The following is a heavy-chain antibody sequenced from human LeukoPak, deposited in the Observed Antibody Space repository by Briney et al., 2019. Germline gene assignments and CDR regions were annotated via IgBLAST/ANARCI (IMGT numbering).Heavy chain of an antibody. Sequence: PGGSLRLSCAASGFTFSSYGMHWVRQAPGKGLEWVAFIRYDGSNKYYADSVKGRFSISRDNAKKSLYLQMNSLRAEDTAVYYCARDPIYAPPPLAAFDIWGQGTLVTVSS. CDR2: IRYDGSNK. J-gene: IGHJ3*02. D-gene: IGHD3-16*01. CDR1: GFTFSSYG. V-gene: IGHV3-30*02. CDR3: ARDPIYAPPPLAAFDI.